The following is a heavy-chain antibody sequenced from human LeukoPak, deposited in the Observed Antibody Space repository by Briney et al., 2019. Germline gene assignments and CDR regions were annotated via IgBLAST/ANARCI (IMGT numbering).Heavy chain of an antibody. CDR1: GFTFSNYS. Sequence: GGSLRLSCAASGFTFSNYSMNWVRQAPGKGLEWVSSISSSSSYIYYADSVKGRFTISRDNAKNSLYLQMNSLRDEDTAVYYCARPKRYSAYDCDYWGQGTLVTVSS. D-gene: IGHD5-12*01. CDR3: ARPKRYSAYDCDY. V-gene: IGHV3-21*01. J-gene: IGHJ4*02. CDR2: ISSSSSYI.